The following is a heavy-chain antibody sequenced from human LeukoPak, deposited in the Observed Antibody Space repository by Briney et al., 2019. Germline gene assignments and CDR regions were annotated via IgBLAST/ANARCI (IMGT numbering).Heavy chain of an antibody. CDR2: ISAYNSNT. J-gene: IGHJ4*02. V-gene: IGHV1-18*01. CDR3: AIKTGSALDY. Sequence: SLKVSCKASGYTFTSYCISWVRQAPGQGLEWMSWISAYNSNTYYAHTLQGRFTITTDTSTNTAYMEMKSLRADDTAVYYCAIKTGSALDYWGQGTLV. CDR1: GYTFTSYC. D-gene: IGHD7-27*01.